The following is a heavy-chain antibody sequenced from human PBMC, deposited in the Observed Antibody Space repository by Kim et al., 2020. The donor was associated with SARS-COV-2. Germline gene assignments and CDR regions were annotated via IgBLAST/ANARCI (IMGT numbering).Heavy chain of an antibody. D-gene: IGHD3-10*01. CDR1: GLSFDDSA. CDR3: ARGNYYESVSLSDYYNGMDV. V-gene: IGHV3-30-3*01. Sequence: GGSLRLSCAASGLSFDDSAMNWVRQPPGKGLEWVAVISYDGRNKDNADSVKGRFTISRDNSKRTLYLQMNSLRVEDTAVYYCARGNYYESVSLSDYYNGMDVWGQGTTVTVSS. CDR2: ISYDGRNK. J-gene: IGHJ6*02.